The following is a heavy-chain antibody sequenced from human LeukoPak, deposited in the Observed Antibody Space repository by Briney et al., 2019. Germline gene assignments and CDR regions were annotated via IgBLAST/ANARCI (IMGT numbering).Heavy chain of an antibody. D-gene: IGHD6-13*01. V-gene: IGHV4-59*01. J-gene: IGHJ4*02. CDR2: IYYSGST. CDR1: GGSISSYY. Sequence: SETLSLTCTVSGGSISSYYWSWIRQPPGKGLEWIGYIYYSGSTNYNPSLKSRVTISVDTSKNQFSLKLTSVAAADTAVYYCARSGGYSSSWSLWGQGTLVTVSS. CDR3: ARSGGYSSSWSL.